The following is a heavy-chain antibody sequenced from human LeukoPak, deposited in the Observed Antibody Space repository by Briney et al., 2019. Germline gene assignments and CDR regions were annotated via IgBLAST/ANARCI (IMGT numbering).Heavy chain of an antibody. CDR3: ARDADSYGTGLFDY. J-gene: IGHJ4*02. CDR2: IYYSGST. Sequence: SETLSLTCTVSGGSISSGGYYWSWIRQHPGKGLEWIGYIYYSGSTYYNPSLKSRVTISVDTPKNQFSLKLSSMTAADTAVYYCARDADSYGTGLFDYWGRGTLVTVSS. D-gene: IGHD5-18*01. CDR1: GGSISSGGYY. V-gene: IGHV4-31*03.